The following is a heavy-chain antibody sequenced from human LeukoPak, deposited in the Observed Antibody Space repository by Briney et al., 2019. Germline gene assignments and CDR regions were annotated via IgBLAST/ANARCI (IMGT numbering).Heavy chain of an antibody. CDR2: ISSSGSTI. D-gene: IGHD3-3*01. CDR3: ARSSSFSYYDFWSGYYPDAFDI. Sequence: GGSLRLSCAASGFTFSDYYMSWIRQAPGKGLEWVSYISSSGSTIYYADSVKGRFTISRDNAKNSPYLQMNSLRAEDTAVYYCARSSSFSYYDFWSGYYPDAFDIWGQGTMVTVSS. V-gene: IGHV3-11*01. J-gene: IGHJ3*02. CDR1: GFTFSDYY.